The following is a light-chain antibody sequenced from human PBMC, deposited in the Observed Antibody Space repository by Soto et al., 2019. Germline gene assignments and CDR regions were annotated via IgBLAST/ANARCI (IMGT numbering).Light chain of an antibody. CDR3: MQALQIPIT. CDR2: LGS. CDR1: QSLLNSNGYNN. J-gene: IGKJ5*01. V-gene: IGKV2-28*01. Sequence: DIVLTQSPLSLPVTPGEPASISCRSSQSLLNSNGYNNLDWYLQKPGQSPQVLIYLGSNRASGVPARFSGSGSGTDFTLRISRVEAEDVGVYYCMQALQIPITFGRGTRLEIK.